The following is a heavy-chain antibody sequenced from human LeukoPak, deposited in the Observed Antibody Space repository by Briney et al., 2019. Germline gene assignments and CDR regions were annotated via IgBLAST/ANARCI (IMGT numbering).Heavy chain of an antibody. CDR2: IYWNDDK. D-gene: IGHD3-22*01. CDR1: GFSLSTSGVG. J-gene: IGHJ4*02. V-gene: IGHV2-5*01. Sequence: GPTLVKPTQTLTLTCTFSGFSLSTSGVGVGWIRQPPGKALEWLALIYWNDDKRYSPSLKSRLTITKDTSKNQVVLTMTNMDPVDTATYYCAHRGRYYYDSSGYYYSYWGQGTLVTVSS. CDR3: AHRGRYYYDSSGYYYSY.